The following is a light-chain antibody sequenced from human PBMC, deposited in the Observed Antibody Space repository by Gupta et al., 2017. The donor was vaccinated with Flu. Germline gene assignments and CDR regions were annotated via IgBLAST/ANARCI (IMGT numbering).Light chain of an antibody. J-gene: IGLJ3*02. V-gene: IGLV2-14*04. CDR2: DVS. CDR1: SSDVGGYNY. CDR3: SSYTRSNTWV. Sequence: SITIPCTGTSSDVGGYNYVSWYQQDPGKAPKLMIYDVSNRPSGVSNRFSGSKSGNMASLTISGLQAEDEADYYCSSYTRSNTWVFGGGTKLTVL.